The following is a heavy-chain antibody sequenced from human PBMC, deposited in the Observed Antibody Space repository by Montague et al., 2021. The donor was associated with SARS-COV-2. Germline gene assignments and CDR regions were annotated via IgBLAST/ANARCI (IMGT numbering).Heavy chain of an antibody. CDR1: GFLFSDYA. V-gene: IGHV3-30*04. Sequence: SLSLSFSGSGFLFSDYAFHWVRQAPGKGLEWVAVVSHDGNIKLYADSVKGRFTIYRDNSKSTLYLQMNSLRAEDAAVYYCARDPIKGVPDYFDLWGQGALVTVSS. D-gene: IGHD2-8*01. J-gene: IGHJ4*02. CDR2: VSHDGNIK. CDR3: ARDPIKGVPDYFDL.